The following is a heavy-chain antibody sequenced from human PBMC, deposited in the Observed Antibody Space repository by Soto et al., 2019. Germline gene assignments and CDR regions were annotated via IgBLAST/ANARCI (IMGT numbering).Heavy chain of an antibody. D-gene: IGHD2-15*01. CDR2: IWFDGSNK. CDR3: ARGQLPAATTYFDF. CDR1: GFTFSSYA. Sequence: GGSLRLSCAASGFTFSSYAIHWVRQAPGKGLEWVAIIWFDGSNKYYADSVKGRFSISRDNSKNTLFLQMDSLRVDDTAVYYCARGQLPAATTYFDFWGQGTLVTVSS. J-gene: IGHJ4*02. V-gene: IGHV3-33*01.